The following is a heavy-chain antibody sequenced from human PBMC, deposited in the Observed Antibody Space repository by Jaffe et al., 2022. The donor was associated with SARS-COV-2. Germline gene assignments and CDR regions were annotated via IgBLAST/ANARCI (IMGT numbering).Heavy chain of an antibody. CDR1: GGSFSGYY. Sequence: QVQLQQWGAGLLKPSETLSLTCAVYGGSFSGYYWSWIRQPPGKGLEWIGEINHSGSTNYNPSLKSRVTISVDTSKNQFSLKLSSVTAADTAVYYCARAEGYCSSTSCYEPQRWPGDAFDIWGQGTMVTVSS. J-gene: IGHJ3*02. V-gene: IGHV4-34*01. D-gene: IGHD2-2*01. CDR2: INHSGST. CDR3: ARAEGYCSSTSCYEPQRWPGDAFDI.